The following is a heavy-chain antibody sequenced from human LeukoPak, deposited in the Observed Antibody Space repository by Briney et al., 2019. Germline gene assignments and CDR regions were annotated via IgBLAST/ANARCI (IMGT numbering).Heavy chain of an antibody. V-gene: IGHV1-2*04. J-gene: IGHJ4*02. CDR3: ARGRRVDSSRWYQSDY. Sequence: ASVKVSCKASGYTFTGYYIHWVRQAPGQGLEWMGWINPNSGGTNYAQKFQGWVTMTRDTSISTAYMELSRLRSDDTAVYYCARGRRVDSSRWYQSDYWGQGTLVTVSS. D-gene: IGHD6-13*01. CDR2: INPNSGGT. CDR1: GYTFTGYY.